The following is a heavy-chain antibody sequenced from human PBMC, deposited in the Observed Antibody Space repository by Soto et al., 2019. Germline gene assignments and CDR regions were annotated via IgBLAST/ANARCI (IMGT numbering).Heavy chain of an antibody. D-gene: IGHD3-3*01. Sequence: PGGSLRLSCAASGFTFSDYYMSWIRQAPGKGLEWVSYISSSSSYTNYADSVKGRFTISRDNAKNSLYLQMNSLRAEDTAVYYCARHFKYYDPPLAFDIWGQGTMVTVSS. J-gene: IGHJ3*02. V-gene: IGHV3-11*06. CDR1: GFTFSDYY. CDR3: ARHFKYYDPPLAFDI. CDR2: ISSSSSYT.